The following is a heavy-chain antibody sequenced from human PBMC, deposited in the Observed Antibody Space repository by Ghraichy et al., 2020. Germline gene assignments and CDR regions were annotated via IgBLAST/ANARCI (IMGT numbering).Heavy chain of an antibody. V-gene: IGHV3-48*01. CDR1: GFTFSSYS. Sequence: GESLRLSCAASGFTFSSYSMNWVRQAPGKGLEWVSYISSSSSTIYYADSVKGRFTISRDNAKNSLYLQMNSLRSEDTAVYYCARLRTLNVFDIWGQGTMVTVSS. CDR2: ISSSSSTI. J-gene: IGHJ3*02. CDR3: ARLRTLNVFDI. D-gene: IGHD4-17*01.